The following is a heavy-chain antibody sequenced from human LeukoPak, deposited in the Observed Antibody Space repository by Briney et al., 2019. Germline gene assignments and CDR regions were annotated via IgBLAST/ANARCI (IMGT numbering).Heavy chain of an antibody. CDR3: AKVGSSGSYFDY. Sequence: PGGSLRLSCAASGFTFSSYGMHWVRQAPGKGLEWVSAISGSGGSTYYADSVKGRFTISRDNSKNTLYLQMNSLRAEDTAVYYCAKVGSSGSYFDYWGQGTLVTVSS. J-gene: IGHJ4*02. V-gene: IGHV3-23*01. CDR1: GFTFSSYG. CDR2: ISGSGGST. D-gene: IGHD6-19*01.